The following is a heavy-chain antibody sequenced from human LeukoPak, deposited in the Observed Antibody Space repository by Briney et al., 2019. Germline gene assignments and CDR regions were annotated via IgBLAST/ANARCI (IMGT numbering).Heavy chain of an antibody. V-gene: IGHV3-30*04. CDR3: ARDKDYVRYYYMDV. Sequence: GRPLRLSCAASGFIFSSYAMHWVRQAPGKGLEWLAILSYDGNNKYYADSVKGRFTISRDNSKNALYLQMNSLRAEDTAVYYCARDKDYVRYYYMDVWGKGTTVTVSS. D-gene: IGHD3-16*01. J-gene: IGHJ6*03. CDR1: GFIFSSYA. CDR2: LSYDGNNK.